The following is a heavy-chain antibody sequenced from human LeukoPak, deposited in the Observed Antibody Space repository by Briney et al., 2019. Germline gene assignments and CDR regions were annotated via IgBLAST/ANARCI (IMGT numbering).Heavy chain of an antibody. J-gene: IGHJ3*02. CDR2: ISWNSGSI. CDR1: GFTFDDYA. Sequence: GGSLRLSCAASGFTFDDYAMHWVRQVPGKGLEWVSGISWNSGSIGYADSVKGRFTISRDNAKNSLYLQMNSLRAEDTALYYCVKGSGDLVVNGDAFDIWGQGTMVTVFS. V-gene: IGHV3-9*01. D-gene: IGHD6-19*01. CDR3: VKGSGDLVVNGDAFDI.